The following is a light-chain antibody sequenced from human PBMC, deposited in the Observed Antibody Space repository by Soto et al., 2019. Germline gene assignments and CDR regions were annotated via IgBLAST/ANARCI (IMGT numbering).Light chain of an antibody. Sequence: QSVLTQPPSVSGAPGQRVTISCTGSSSNIGAGYDVHWYQQLPGTAPKLLIHGNSNRPSGVPDRFSGSKSGTSASLAITGLQAEDEADYYSQSYDSSLSGWVFGGGTKVTVL. CDR3: QSYDSSLSGWV. J-gene: IGLJ3*02. V-gene: IGLV1-40*01. CDR2: GNS. CDR1: SSNIGAGYD.